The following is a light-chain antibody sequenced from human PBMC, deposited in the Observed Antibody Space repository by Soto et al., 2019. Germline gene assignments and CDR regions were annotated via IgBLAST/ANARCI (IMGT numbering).Light chain of an antibody. Sequence: QSVLTQPASVSGSPGQSITISCTGTNSDVGTYELVSWYQQHPGRAPKLMIYEGSKRPSGVSNRFSGSKSGDTASLTFSGLQAEDEANYYCCSYAASSALWVFGGGTKLTVL. V-gene: IGLV2-23*01. J-gene: IGLJ3*02. CDR3: CSYAASSALWV. CDR2: EGS. CDR1: NSDVGTYEL.